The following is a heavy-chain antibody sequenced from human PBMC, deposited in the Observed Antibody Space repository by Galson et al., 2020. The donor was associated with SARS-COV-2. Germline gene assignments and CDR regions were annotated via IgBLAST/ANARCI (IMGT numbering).Heavy chain of an antibody. CDR2: IYHSGST. Sequence: SETLSLTCTVSGGSVSSDSHYWSWFRQPPGKGLEWIGYIYHSGSTYYHPSLKSRVTVSVDTSKNQFSLKLTSMTAADTAVYYCARVGGEADWYFDLWGRGTVVTVSS. V-gene: IGHV4-61*01. CDR1: GGSVSSDSHY. CDR3: ARVGGEADWYFDL. D-gene: IGHD3-3*01. J-gene: IGHJ2*01.